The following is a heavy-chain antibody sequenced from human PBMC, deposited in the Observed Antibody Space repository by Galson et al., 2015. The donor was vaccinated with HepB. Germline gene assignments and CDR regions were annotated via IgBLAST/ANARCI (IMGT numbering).Heavy chain of an antibody. D-gene: IGHD1-26*01. CDR1: GFTFSSYA. V-gene: IGHV3-30*02. CDR3: ANLPDSGSSLGY. J-gene: IGHJ4*02. Sequence: SLRLSCAASGFTFSSYAMHWVRQAPGKGLEWVAFIRYDGTNKYYADSVEGRFTISRDNSKNTLYLQMSSLRAEDTAVYYCANLPDSGSSLGYWGQGTLVTVSS. CDR2: IRYDGTNK.